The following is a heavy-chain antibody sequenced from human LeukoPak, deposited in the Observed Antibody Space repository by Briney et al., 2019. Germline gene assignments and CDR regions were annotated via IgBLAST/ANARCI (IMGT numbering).Heavy chain of an antibody. CDR3: AKKPRGYSYGTANLNWSDP. CDR1: GFTFSSYA. J-gene: IGHJ5*02. Sequence: GGSLRLSCAASGFTFSSYAMSWVRQAPGKGLEWVSAISGSGGSTYYADSVKGRFTISRDNSKNTLYLQMNSLRAEDTAVYYCAKKPRGYSYGTANLNWSDPWGQGTLVTVSS. CDR2: ISGSGGST. V-gene: IGHV3-23*01. D-gene: IGHD5-18*01.